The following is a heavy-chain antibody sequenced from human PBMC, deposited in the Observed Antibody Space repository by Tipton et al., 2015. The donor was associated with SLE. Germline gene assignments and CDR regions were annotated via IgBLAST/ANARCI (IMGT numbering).Heavy chain of an antibody. CDR2: IYYSGST. CDR1: GGSISSGDYY. Sequence: LRLSCTVSGGSISSGDYYWSWIRQPPGKGLEWIGYIYYSGSTYYNPSLKSRVTISVDTSKNQFSLKLSSVTAADTAVYYCARARLSMVAAFDIWGQGTMVTVSS. V-gene: IGHV4-30-4*01. J-gene: IGHJ3*02. D-gene: IGHD3-10*01. CDR3: ARARLSMVAAFDI.